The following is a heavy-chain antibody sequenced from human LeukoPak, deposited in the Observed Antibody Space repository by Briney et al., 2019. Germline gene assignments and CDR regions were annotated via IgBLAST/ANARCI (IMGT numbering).Heavy chain of an antibody. V-gene: IGHV1-69*05. CDR3: ARAHESGYYDYFDY. CDR2: IIPIFGTA. D-gene: IGHD3-22*01. J-gene: IGHJ4*02. CDR1: GGTFSSYA. Sequence: ASVKVSCKASGGTFSSYAISWVRQAPGQGLEWMGRIIPIFGTANYAQKFQGRVTITTDGSTSTAYMELSSLRSEDTAVYYCARAHESGYYDYFDYWGQGTLVTVSS.